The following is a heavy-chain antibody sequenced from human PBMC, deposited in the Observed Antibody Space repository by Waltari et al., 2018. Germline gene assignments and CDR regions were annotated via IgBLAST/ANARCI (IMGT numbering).Heavy chain of an antibody. D-gene: IGHD3-22*01. V-gene: IGHV1-69*14. J-gene: IGHJ4*02. CDR3: ARDDDSSGYSGDY. CDR2: IIPSFGTE. CDR1: GGTFSSYA. Sequence: QVQLVQSGAEVKKPGSSVKVSCKASGGTFSSYAISWVRQAPGQGLEWMGGIIPSFGTENYEQKFQGRVTITADKSTSTAYMELSSLRSEDTAVYYCARDDDSSGYSGDYWGQGTLVTVSS.